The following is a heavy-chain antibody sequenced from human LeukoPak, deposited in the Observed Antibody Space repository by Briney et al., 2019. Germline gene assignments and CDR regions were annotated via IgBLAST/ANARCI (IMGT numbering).Heavy chain of an antibody. J-gene: IGHJ4*02. D-gene: IGHD2-15*01. CDR1: GYTFTSYY. CDR3: ARDYLKVVVAGTAPSAGHMDY. Sequence: GASVKVSCKASGYTFTSYYMRWVRQAPGQGLEWMGIINPSGGSASYAQKFQGRVTMTRDTSTSTVYMELSSLRSEDMAVYYCARDYLKVVVAGTAPSAGHMDYWGQGTLVTVSS. V-gene: IGHV1-46*01. CDR2: INPSGGSA.